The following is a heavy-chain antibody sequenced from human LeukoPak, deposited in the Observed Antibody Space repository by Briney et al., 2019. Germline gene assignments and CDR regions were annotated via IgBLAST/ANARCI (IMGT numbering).Heavy chain of an antibody. Sequence: GGSLRLSCAASGFTFSSYWMTWVRQAPGKGLERVANIKQDGSEKYYVDSVKGRFTISRDNAKNSLYLQMNSLRVEDTAVYYCARGKVLIGATLSYWGQGTLVTVSS. D-gene: IGHD2-15*01. CDR3: ARGKVLIGATLSY. CDR2: IKQDGSEK. V-gene: IGHV3-7*01. J-gene: IGHJ4*02. CDR1: GFTFSSYW.